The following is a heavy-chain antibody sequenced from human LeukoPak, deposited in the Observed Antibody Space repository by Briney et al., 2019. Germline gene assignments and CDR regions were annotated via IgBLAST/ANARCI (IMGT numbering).Heavy chain of an antibody. Sequence: SETLSLTCAVSGASISGSGYYLDWIRQPPGKGLEWIGNIYYTGSTYYNASLQSRVTISIDMSKNQFSLRLSSVTAADTAMYYCVKSGGYGLIDYWGQGTLVTVSS. CDR3: VKSGGYGLIDY. CDR1: GASISGSGYY. CDR2: IYYTGST. V-gene: IGHV4-39*01. J-gene: IGHJ4*02. D-gene: IGHD6-19*01.